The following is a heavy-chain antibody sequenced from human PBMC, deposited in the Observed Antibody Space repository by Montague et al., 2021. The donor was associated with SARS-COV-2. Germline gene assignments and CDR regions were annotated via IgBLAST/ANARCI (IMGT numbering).Heavy chain of an antibody. CDR1: GDSIRSSGDY. D-gene: IGHD3-16*02. J-gene: IGHJ5*02. CDR3: ARLGFVELWLNLGWFDP. CDR2: VYYSGST. V-gene: IGHV4-39*01. Sequence: SETLSLTCGVSGDSIRSSGDYWGWIRQPPGKGLEWIGTVYYSGSTNYNPSLKSRVTMPVDTSKNQFSLELRSVTAADTAVYYCARLGFVELWLNLGWFDPWGQGTLVTVSS.